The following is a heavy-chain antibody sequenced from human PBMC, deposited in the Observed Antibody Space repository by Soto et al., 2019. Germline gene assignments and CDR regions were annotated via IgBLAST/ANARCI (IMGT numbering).Heavy chain of an antibody. CDR1: GFTFSSYS. CDR3: ARGAYYYDSSGLSY. V-gene: IGHV3-48*01. D-gene: IGHD3-22*01. Sequence: EVQLVESGGGLVQPGGSLRLSCAASGFTFSSYSMNWVRQAPVKGLEWVSYISSSSSTIYYADSVKGRFTISRDNAKNSLYLQMNSLRAEDTDVYYCARGAYYYDSSGLSYWGQGTLVTVSS. CDR2: ISSSSSTI. J-gene: IGHJ4*02.